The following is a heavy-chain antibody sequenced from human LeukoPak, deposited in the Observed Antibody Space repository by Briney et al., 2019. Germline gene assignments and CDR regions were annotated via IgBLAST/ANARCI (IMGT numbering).Heavy chain of an antibody. CDR2: IFHIRST. Sequence: PSETLSLTCTVSGASISSYYWSWIRQPPGKGLEWIGYIFHIRSTNYNPSLKSRVIISVDTSKNHLSLKLSSVTAADTAVYYCARGAPGGNNYGDYWGQGTLVTVSS. CDR3: ARGAPGGNNYGDY. V-gene: IGHV4-59*01. D-gene: IGHD2/OR15-2a*01. J-gene: IGHJ4*02. CDR1: GASISSYY.